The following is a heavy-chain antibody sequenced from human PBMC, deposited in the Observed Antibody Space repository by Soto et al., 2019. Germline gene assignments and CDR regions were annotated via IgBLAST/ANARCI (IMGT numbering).Heavy chain of an antibody. J-gene: IGHJ3*02. V-gene: IGHV1-24*01. D-gene: IGHD4-17*01. Sequence: ASVKVSCKVSGYTLTELSMHWVRQAPGKGLEWMGGFDPEDGETIYAQKFQGRVTMTEDTSTDTAYMKLSSLRSEDTAVYYCARAWKPSAVTTLIPGAFDIWGQGALVTVSS. CDR1: GYTLTELS. CDR3: ARAWKPSAVTTLIPGAFDI. CDR2: FDPEDGET.